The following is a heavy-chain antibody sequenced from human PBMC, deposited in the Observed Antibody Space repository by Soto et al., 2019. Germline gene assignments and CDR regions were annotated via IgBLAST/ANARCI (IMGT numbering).Heavy chain of an antibody. CDR1: GGSISSYY. D-gene: IGHD6-13*01. V-gene: IGHV4-59*01. J-gene: IGHJ6*02. CDR3: ARDGYSSGMDV. CDR2: IYYSGRT. Sequence: SSETLSLTCTVSGGSISSYYWSWIRQPPGKGLELIGYIYYSGRTNNNPSLKSRVTISVDTSKNQFSLKLSSVTAADTAVYYCARDGYSSGMDVWGQGTTVTVSS.